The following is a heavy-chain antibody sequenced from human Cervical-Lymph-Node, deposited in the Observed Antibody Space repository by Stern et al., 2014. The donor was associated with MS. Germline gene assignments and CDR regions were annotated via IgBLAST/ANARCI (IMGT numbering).Heavy chain of an antibody. CDR3: ARDTSSPERSDW. J-gene: IGHJ4*02. V-gene: IGHV3-53*01. D-gene: IGHD1-1*01. CDR2: ITNVGST. Sequence: VQLVESGGGVIQPGGSLRLSCTASGFTVSRDYMTWVRQAPGPGLEWVALITNVGSTFNTDSVKGRFTISRDDSKNTVYLHMTSLRAEDTAMYYCARDTSSPERSDWWGQGTLVTVSS. CDR1: GFTVSRDY.